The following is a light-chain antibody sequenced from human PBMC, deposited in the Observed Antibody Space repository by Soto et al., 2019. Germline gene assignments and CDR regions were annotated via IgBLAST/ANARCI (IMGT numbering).Light chain of an antibody. Sequence: DIRMTQSASSVSASVGDMVTITCRASQGVSTWLAWYKQKPGKAPTLLIHTASTLQSGVPSRLSGSGSGTDFPLIISSMKPDDSATYFCQQYNTYRTFGQGTKVDIK. J-gene: IGKJ1*01. CDR3: QQYNTYRT. V-gene: IGKV1-12*01. CDR2: TAS. CDR1: QGVSTW.